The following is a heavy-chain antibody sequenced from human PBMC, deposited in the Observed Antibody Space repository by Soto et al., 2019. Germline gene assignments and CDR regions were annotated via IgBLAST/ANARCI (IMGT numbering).Heavy chain of an antibody. CDR1: GFTFTRYS. V-gene: IGHV3-21*01. CDR3: ARESEDLTSNFDY. Sequence: GGSLRLSCAASGFTFTRYSMNWVRQAPGKGLEWVSSISSTTNYIYYADSMKGRFAVSRDNAKNSVYLEMNSLSAEDTAVYYCARESEDLTSNFDYWGQGTLVTVSS. J-gene: IGHJ4*02. CDR2: ISSTTNYI.